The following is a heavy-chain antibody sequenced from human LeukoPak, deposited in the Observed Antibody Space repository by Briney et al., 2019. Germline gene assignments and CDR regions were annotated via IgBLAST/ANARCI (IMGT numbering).Heavy chain of an antibody. CDR2: ISFDGSDK. CDR3: AKVTYGSGTYGAFDS. CDR1: GFTFNNYG. J-gene: IGHJ4*02. Sequence: GGSLRLSCAGSGFTFNNYGIHWVRQAPGKGLEWVAVISFDGSDKYYADSVKGRFTISRDHSKNTLYLQMNSLRAEDTAVYYCAKVTYGSGTYGAFDSWGQGTLVTVSS. D-gene: IGHD3-10*01. V-gene: IGHV3-30*18.